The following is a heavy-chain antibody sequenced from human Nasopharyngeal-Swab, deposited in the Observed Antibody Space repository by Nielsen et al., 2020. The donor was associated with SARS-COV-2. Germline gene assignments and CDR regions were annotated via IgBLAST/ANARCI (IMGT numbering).Heavy chain of an antibody. CDR3: ARDPYDSSGYFDY. D-gene: IGHD3-22*01. CDR2: IWYDGSNK. V-gene: IGHV3-33*01. Sequence: GESLKISCAASGFTFSSYGMHWVRQAPGKGLEWVAVIWYDGSNKYYADSVKGRFTISRDNSKNTLYLQMNSLRAEDTAVYYCARDPYDSSGYFDYWGQGTLVTVSS. J-gene: IGHJ4*02. CDR1: GFTFSSYG.